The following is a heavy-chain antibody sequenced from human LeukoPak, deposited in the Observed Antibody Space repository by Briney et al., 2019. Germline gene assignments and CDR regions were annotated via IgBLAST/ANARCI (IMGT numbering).Heavy chain of an antibody. Sequence: SETLSLTCTVSGGSISSGSYYWSWIRQPAGKGLEWIGRIYTSGSTNYNPSLKSRVTISVDTSKNQFSLKLSSVTAADTAVYYCARDVFMYYDFWSGYDAFDIWGLGTMVTVSS. CDR2: IYTSGST. CDR1: GGSISSGSYY. D-gene: IGHD3-3*01. CDR3: ARDVFMYYDFWSGYDAFDI. V-gene: IGHV4-61*02. J-gene: IGHJ3*02.